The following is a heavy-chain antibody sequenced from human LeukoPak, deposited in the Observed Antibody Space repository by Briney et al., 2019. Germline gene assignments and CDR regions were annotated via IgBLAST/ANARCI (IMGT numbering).Heavy chain of an antibody. CDR1: GYTFTTYA. CDR2: INAGNGYT. D-gene: IGHD6-13*01. CDR3: ARDGMTAVGPVY. V-gene: IGHV1-3*01. Sequence: ASVKVSCKASGYTFTTYAVHWVRQAPGQRLEYMGWINAGNGYTKYSQQFQGRVTITRDTSASTAYMELSSLRSEDTAVYHCARDGMTAVGPVYWGQGTLVTVSS. J-gene: IGHJ4*02.